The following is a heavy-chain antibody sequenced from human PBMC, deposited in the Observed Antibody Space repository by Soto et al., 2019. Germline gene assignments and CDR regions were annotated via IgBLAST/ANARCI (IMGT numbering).Heavy chain of an antibody. J-gene: IGHJ4*01. CDR2: IYGSGGGR. V-gene: IGHV3-23*05. D-gene: IGHD2-21*01. Sequence: RSRRPSCSVSGFDFNTLAVIWDRQSPGRGLEWVAGIYGSGGGRTYADSVKGRFTISRDNSRNTLYLQMTGLSDEDTALYYCAKDAVYNDGLWLAAAWGRGTRVTVSA. CDR1: GFDFNTLA. CDR3: AKDAVYNDGLWLAAA.